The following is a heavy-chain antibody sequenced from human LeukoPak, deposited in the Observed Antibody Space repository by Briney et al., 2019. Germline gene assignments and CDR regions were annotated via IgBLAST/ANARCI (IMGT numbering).Heavy chain of an antibody. CDR1: GFTFDDYA. CDR3: AKDMSAGTAMVAFDYYYYGMDV. CDR2: ISLNSGSI. D-gene: IGHD5-18*01. J-gene: IGHJ6*02. V-gene: IGHV3-9*01. Sequence: QPGGSLRLSCAASGFTFDDYAMHWGRQAPGKGLEWVSGISLNSGSIGYADSVKGRFTISRDNAKNSLYLQMNSLRAEDTALYYCAKDMSAGTAMVAFDYYYYGMDVWGQGTTVTVSS.